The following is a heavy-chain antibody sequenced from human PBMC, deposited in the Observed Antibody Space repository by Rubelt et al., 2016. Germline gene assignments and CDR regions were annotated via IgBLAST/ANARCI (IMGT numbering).Heavy chain of an antibody. J-gene: IGHJ4*02. V-gene: IGHV1-18*01. CDR2: ISAYNGNT. D-gene: IGHD6-13*01. CDR1: GYTFTSYG. Sequence: QVQLVQSGAEVKKPGASVKVSCKASGYTFTSYGISWVRQAPGQGLEWMGWISAYNGNTKYAQKRRVGVPLTTDSSTSAAFCGRSSLRSDYPAVYYCARVISGVEYSSSWHFDYWGQGTLVTVSS. CDR3: ARVISGVEYSSSWHFDY.